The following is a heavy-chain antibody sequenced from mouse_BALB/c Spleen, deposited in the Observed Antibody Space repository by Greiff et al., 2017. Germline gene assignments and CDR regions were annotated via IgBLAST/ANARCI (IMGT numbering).Heavy chain of an antibody. V-gene: IGHV2-6-5*01. Sequence: VKLQESGPGLVAPSQSLSITCTVSGFSLTDYGVSWIRQPPGKGLEWLGVIWGGGSTYYNSALKSRLSISKDNSKSQVFLKMNSLQTDDTAMYYCAKHPYGLYYAMDYWGQGTSVTVSS. CDR1: GFSLTDYG. CDR2: IWGGGST. D-gene: IGHD2-10*02. J-gene: IGHJ4*01. CDR3: AKHPYGLYYAMDY.